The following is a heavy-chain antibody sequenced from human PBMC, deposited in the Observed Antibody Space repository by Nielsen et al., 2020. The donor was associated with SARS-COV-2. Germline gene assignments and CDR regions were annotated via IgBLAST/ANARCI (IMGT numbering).Heavy chain of an antibody. J-gene: IGHJ6*02. CDR3: AREYGSGTSGMDV. Sequence: ASVKVSCKASGYTFTGYYMHWVRQAPGQGLEWMGRINPNSGGTNYAQKFRGRVTMTRDTSISTAYMELSRLRSDDTAVYYCAREYGSGTSGMDVWGQGTTVTVSS. CDR2: INPNSGGT. D-gene: IGHD3-10*01. CDR1: GYTFTGYY. V-gene: IGHV1-2*06.